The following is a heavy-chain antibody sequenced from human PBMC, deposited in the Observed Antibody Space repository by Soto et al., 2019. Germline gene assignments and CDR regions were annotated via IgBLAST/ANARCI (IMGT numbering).Heavy chain of an antibody. V-gene: IGHV2-5*02. CDR1: GFSLSTSGVA. Sequence: QITLKESGPTLVKPTQTLTLTCTFSGFSLSTSGVAVGWIRQPPGKALEWLALIYWDDDKRYRPSLKSRLTIPKDTSKNQVVLTMTNMHPVDTGTYYCSQRRNSVGSGRHAFDILGQGTMGTVSS. CDR2: IYWDDDK. D-gene: IGHD3-10*01. J-gene: IGHJ3*02. CDR3: SQRRNSVGSGRHAFDI.